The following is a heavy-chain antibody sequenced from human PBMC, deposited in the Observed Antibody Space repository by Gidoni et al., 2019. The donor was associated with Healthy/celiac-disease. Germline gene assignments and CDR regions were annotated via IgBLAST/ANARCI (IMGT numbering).Heavy chain of an antibody. J-gene: IGHJ4*02. D-gene: IGHD6-13*01. CDR2: ISWNSGSI. Sequence: EVQLVESGGGLVQPGRSLRLSCAASGFTFDDYAMHWVRQAPGKGLEWVSGISWNSGSIGYADSVKGRFTISRDNAKNSLYLQMNSLRAEDTALYYCAKDRGLAGFDYWGQGTLVTVSS. V-gene: IGHV3-9*01. CDR3: AKDRGLAGFDY. CDR1: GFTFDDYA.